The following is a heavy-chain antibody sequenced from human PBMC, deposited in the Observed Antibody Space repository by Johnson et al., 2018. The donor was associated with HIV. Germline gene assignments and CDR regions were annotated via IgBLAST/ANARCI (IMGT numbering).Heavy chain of an antibody. Sequence: QVQLVESGGGLVQPGGSLRLSCAASGFTFSSYGMHWVRQAPGKGLEWLAVISYDGSNKYYADSVKGRFTISRANSKNTLYLQMNSLKAEDTAVYYCAREGYYDSSGYYGAFDMWGQGTMVTVSS. CDR3: AREGYYDSSGYYGAFDM. CDR2: ISYDGSNK. CDR1: GFTFSSYG. J-gene: IGHJ3*02. V-gene: IGHV3-30*03. D-gene: IGHD3-22*01.